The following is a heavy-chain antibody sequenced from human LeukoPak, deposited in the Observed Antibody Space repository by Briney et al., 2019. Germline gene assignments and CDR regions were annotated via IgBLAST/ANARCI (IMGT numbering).Heavy chain of an antibody. J-gene: IGHJ3*02. CDR3: ARAGITMVRGVIIPSAFDI. CDR2: IIPIFGTA. CDR1: GGTFSSYA. Sequence: SVKVSCKASGGTFSSYAISWVRQAPGQGLEWMGGIIPIFGTANYAQKFQGRVTITTDESTSTAYMELSSLRSEDTAVYYCARAGITMVRGVIIPSAFDIWGQGTMVTVSS. D-gene: IGHD3-10*01. V-gene: IGHV1-69*05.